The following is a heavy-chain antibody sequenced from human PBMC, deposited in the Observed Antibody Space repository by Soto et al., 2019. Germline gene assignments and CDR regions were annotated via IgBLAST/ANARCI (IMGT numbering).Heavy chain of an antibody. CDR1: GITFSNAW. CDR3: TIMGLGTFHY. D-gene: IGHD1-26*01. CDR2: IQKKADGGAT. J-gene: IGHJ4*02. V-gene: IGHV3-15*01. Sequence: EVQLVESGGGLVKDGGSLRLSCAVSGITFSNAWMAWVRQAPGMGLEWVGRIQKKADGGATEYAASVKGRLSISRDDSKNTLYLQMDSLKTEDSAVYYCTIMGLGTFHYWGQGTLLTVSS.